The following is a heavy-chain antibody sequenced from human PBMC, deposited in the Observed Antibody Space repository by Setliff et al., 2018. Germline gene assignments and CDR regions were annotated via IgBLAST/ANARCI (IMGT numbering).Heavy chain of an antibody. J-gene: IGHJ4*02. D-gene: IGHD2-8*02. CDR2: ISPYTGNT. Sequence: GASVKVSCKTSGFGFTTFGFSWVRQAPGQGLEWLGSISPYTGNTNYPERLQGRITMTTDTLTSTVYMELRSLRPDDTALYYCVRSSAPQIVLAADFDRWGQGTLVTVSS. CDR3: VRSSAPQIVLAADFDR. V-gene: IGHV1-18*01. CDR1: GFGFTTFG.